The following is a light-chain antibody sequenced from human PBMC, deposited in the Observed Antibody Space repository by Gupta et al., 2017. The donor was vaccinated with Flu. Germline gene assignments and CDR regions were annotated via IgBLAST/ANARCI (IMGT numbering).Light chain of an antibody. J-gene: IGLJ2*01. CDR2: DVS. CDR1: TSDVGGDNS. V-gene: IGLV2-14*01. CDR3: SAYPSVSTSVVA. Sequence: QSALSQPASVSGSPGPSITISCTGTTSDVGGDNSVSWYQQRPGTAPNLMIYDVSNRPSGSANRSSCSKSGNTAAPTISGLPAEDEADYYCSAYPSVSTSVVAFGGGTKLTVL.